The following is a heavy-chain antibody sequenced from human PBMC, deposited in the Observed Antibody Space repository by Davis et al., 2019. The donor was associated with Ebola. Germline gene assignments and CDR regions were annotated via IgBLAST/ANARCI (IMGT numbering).Heavy chain of an antibody. Sequence: PGGSLRLSCAASGFTFSSYGMHWVRQAPGKGLEWVAVISYDGSNKYYADSVKGRFTISRDNSKNTLYLQRNSQRAEDTAVYYCAKDPGYYYGSGSNNGMDVWGQGTTVTVSS. CDR2: ISYDGSNK. D-gene: IGHD3-10*01. V-gene: IGHV3-30*18. CDR1: GFTFSSYG. J-gene: IGHJ6*02. CDR3: AKDPGYYYGSGSNNGMDV.